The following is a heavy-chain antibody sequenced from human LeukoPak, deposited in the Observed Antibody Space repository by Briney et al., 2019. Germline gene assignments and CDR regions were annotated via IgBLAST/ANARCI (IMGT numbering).Heavy chain of an antibody. D-gene: IGHD1-26*01. J-gene: IGHJ4*02. CDR2: IDPSDSHI. CDR1: GYSFTSNW. Sequence: GESLKISCNGSGYSFTSNWISLVHQMPGKGLEWMGRIDPSDSHINYSQSFQGHVTISVDKSISTAYLQWSSLRASETAMYYCARQGRGSYRRDFDYWGQGTLVTVSS. V-gene: IGHV5-10-1*01. CDR3: ARQGRGSYRRDFDY.